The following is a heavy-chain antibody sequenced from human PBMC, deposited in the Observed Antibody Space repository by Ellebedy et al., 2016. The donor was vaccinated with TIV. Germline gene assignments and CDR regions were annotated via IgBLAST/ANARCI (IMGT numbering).Heavy chain of an antibody. CDR3: AREGRAYGFDY. CDR1: GFTVSSNY. J-gene: IGHJ4*02. CDR2: IYSGGST. Sequence: GESLKISCAASGFTVSSNYMSWVRQAPGKGLEWVSVIYSGGSTYYADSVKGRFTISRDNAKNSLYLQMNSLRAEDTAVYYCAREGRAYGFDYWGQGTLVTVSS. V-gene: IGHV3-53*01. D-gene: IGHD2-8*01.